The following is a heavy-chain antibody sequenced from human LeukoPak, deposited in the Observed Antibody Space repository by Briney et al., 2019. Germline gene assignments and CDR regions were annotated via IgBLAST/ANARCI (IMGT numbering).Heavy chain of an antibody. V-gene: IGHV1-46*01. J-gene: IGHJ4*02. D-gene: IGHD6-13*01. Sequence: ASVTVSCTASGYTFTGYYMHWVRQAPGQGLEWMGIINPSGGSTSYAQKFQGRVTMTRDTSTSTVYMELSSLRSEDTAVYYCARGNEIAAALDYWGQGTLVTVSS. CDR2: INPSGGST. CDR3: ARGNEIAAALDY. CDR1: GYTFTGYY.